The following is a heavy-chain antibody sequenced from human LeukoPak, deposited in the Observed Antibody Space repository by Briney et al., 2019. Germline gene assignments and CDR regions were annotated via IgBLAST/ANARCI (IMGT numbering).Heavy chain of an antibody. D-gene: IGHD3-22*01. CDR2: IYPGDSDT. CDR1: GYTFTSYW. V-gene: IGHV5-51*01. J-gene: IGHJ4*02. CDR3: ARLSDSRGYPYDY. Sequence: GESLQISCKGSGYTFTSYWIGWVRQMPGTGLEWMGIIYPGDSDTRYSPSFQGQVTISADKSISTAYLQWSSLKASDTAMYYCARLSDSRGYPYDYWGPGTLVTVSS.